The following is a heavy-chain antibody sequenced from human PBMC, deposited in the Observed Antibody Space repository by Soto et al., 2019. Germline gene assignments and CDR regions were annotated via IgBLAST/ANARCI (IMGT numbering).Heavy chain of an antibody. V-gene: IGHV4-39*02. J-gene: IGHJ6*03. Sequence: PSETLSLTCTVSGGSISSSSYYWGWIRQPPGKGLEWIGSIYYSGSTYYNPSLKSRVTISVDTSKNQFSLKLSSVTAADTAVYYCAREVLLRGVGWDYYYMDVWGKGTTVTVSS. CDR3: AREVLLRGVGWDYYYMDV. CDR1: GGSISSSSYY. D-gene: IGHD3-10*01. CDR2: IYYSGST.